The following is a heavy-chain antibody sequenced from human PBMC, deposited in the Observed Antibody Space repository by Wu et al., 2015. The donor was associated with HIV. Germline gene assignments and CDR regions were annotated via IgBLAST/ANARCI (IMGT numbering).Heavy chain of an antibody. Sequence: QVQLVQSGAEMKKPGASVKVSCRASTGTFNNNAINWVRQAPGEGLEWMGVMNPSANKISYAQSFQGRVTMTSDTSTTAVYMELDSLRSEDTAVYYCATRIGGTMEAFNIWGQGTLVTVSS. CDR2: MNPSANKI. D-gene: IGHD2/OR15-2a*01. CDR3: ATRIGGTMEAFNI. CDR1: TGTFNNNA. V-gene: IGHV1-46*02. J-gene: IGHJ3*02.